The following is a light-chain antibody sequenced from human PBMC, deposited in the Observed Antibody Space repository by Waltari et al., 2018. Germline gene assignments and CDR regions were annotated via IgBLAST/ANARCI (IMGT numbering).Light chain of an antibody. V-gene: IGKV3-11*01. J-gene: IGKJ3*01. CDR1: QTVSSY. CDR2: EAA. CDR3: QQRYNWPRFT. Sequence: EIVLTQSPATLSLSPGERATLSCRASQTVSSYLAWYQQKPGQAPRLLIYEAANRATGIPARFIGSGSGTDFTLTISSLEPEDFAVYYCQQRYNWPRFTFGPGTKVEI.